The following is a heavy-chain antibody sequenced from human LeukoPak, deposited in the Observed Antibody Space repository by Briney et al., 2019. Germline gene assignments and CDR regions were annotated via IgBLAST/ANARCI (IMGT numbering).Heavy chain of an antibody. Sequence: PSQTLSLTCTVSGGSISSSNWWSWVRQPPGKGLEWIGEIYHSGSTNYNPSLKSRVTISVDKSKNQFSLKLSSVTAADTAVYYCARERTYCGGDCYSDWGQGTLVTVSS. V-gene: IGHV4-4*02. CDR2: IYHSGST. CDR3: ARERTYCGGDCYSD. J-gene: IGHJ4*02. D-gene: IGHD2-21*02. CDR1: GGSISSSNW.